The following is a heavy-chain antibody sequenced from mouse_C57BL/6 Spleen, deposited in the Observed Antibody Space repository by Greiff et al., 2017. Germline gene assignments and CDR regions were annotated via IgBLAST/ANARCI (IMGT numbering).Heavy chain of an antibody. CDR3: ASRNYDGGDFAY. J-gene: IGHJ3*01. CDR2: IDPSDSYT. Sequence: QVQLQQPGAELVRPGTSVKLSCKASGYTFTSYWMHWVKQRPGQGLEWIGVIDPSDSYTNYNQKFKGKATLTVDTSSSTAYMQLSSLTSEDSAVYYCASRNYDGGDFAYWGQGTLVTVSA. D-gene: IGHD2-4*01. CDR1: GYTFTSYW. V-gene: IGHV1-59*01.